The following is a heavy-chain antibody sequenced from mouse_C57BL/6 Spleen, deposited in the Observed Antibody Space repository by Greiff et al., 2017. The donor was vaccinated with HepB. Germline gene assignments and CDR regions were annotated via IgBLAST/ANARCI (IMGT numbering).Heavy chain of an antibody. Sequence: EVKLMESEGGLVQPGSSMKLSCTASGFTFSDYYMAWVRQVPEKGLEWVANINYDGSSTYYLDSLKSRFIISRDNAKNILYLQMSSLKSEDTATYYCARDGGGYAMDYWGQGTSVTVSS. J-gene: IGHJ4*01. V-gene: IGHV5-16*01. CDR3: ARDGGGYAMDY. CDR1: GFTFSDYY. CDR2: INYDGSST.